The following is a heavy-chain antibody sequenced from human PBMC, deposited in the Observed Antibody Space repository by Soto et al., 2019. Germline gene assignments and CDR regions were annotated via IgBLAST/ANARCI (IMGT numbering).Heavy chain of an antibody. CDR2: INHSGST. CDR1: GGSFSGYY. D-gene: IGHD3-9*01. Sequence: PSETLSLTCAVYGGSFSGYYWSWIRQPPGKGLEWIGEINHSGSTNYNPSLKSRVTISVDTSKNQFSLKLSSVTAADTAVYYCARGPPYYDILTGYFDYWGQGTLVTVS. CDR3: ARGPPYYDILTGYFDY. J-gene: IGHJ4*02. V-gene: IGHV4-34*01.